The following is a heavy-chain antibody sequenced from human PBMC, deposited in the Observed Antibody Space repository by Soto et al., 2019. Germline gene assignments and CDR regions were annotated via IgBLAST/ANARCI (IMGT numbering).Heavy chain of an antibody. V-gene: IGHV3-30-3*01. CDR2: ISYDGSNK. Sequence: QVQLVESGGGVVQPGRSLRLSCAASGFTFSSYAMHWVRQAPGKGLEWVAVISYDGSNKYYADSVKGRFTISRDNSKNTLYLQMNSLRAEDTAVYYCARGNHNWNYPTPPEYFQHWGQGTPVTVSS. D-gene: IGHD1-7*01. CDR1: GFTFSSYA. CDR3: ARGNHNWNYPTPPEYFQH. J-gene: IGHJ1*01.